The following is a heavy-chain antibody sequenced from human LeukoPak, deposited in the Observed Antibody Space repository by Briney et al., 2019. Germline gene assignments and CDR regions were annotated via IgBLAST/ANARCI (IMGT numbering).Heavy chain of an antibody. CDR2: INPNSGGT. Sequence: ASVKVSCKASGYTFTGHYMHWVRQAPGQGLEWMGWINPNSGGTNYAQKFQGRVTMTRDTSISTAYMELSRLRSDDTAVYYCARAGYSSGWSDYWGQGTLVTVSS. CDR1: GYTFTGHY. D-gene: IGHD6-19*01. V-gene: IGHV1-2*02. CDR3: ARAGYSSGWSDY. J-gene: IGHJ4*02.